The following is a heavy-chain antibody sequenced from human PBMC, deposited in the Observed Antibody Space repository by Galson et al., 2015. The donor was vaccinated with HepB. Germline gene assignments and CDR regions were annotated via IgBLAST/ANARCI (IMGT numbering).Heavy chain of an antibody. CDR1: GFTFNYFG. V-gene: IGHV3-30*03. CDR3: ARDTYYGSGSYYNGPFDS. D-gene: IGHD3-10*01. CDR2: ISYDGSNQ. J-gene: IGHJ5*01. Sequence: SLRLSCAASGFTFNYFGMHWVRQAPGKGLGWVAVISYDGSNQYYSDAVKGRFTISRDNSNNTVYLQIKSLRAEDTAVYYCARDTYYGSGSYYNGPFDSWGQGTLVTVS.